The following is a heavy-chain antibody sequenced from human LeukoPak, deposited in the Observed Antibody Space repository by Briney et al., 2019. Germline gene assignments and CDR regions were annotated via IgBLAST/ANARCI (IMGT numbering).Heavy chain of an antibody. D-gene: IGHD1-26*01. J-gene: IGHJ4*02. Sequence: GGSLRLSCAASGFTFSSYWMHWVRQAPGKGLVWVSRINSDGSSTSYADSVKGRFTISRDNSKNTLYLQMNSLRAEDTAVYYCARDSSEEGKGATDYWGQGTLVTVSS. CDR1: GFTFSSYW. CDR2: INSDGSST. CDR3: ARDSSEEGKGATDY. V-gene: IGHV3-74*01.